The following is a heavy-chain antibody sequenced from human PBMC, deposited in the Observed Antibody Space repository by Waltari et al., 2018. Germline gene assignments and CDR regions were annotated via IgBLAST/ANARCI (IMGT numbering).Heavy chain of an antibody. V-gene: IGHV1-69*10. CDR3: ARAPIGGGDNAAWFDP. CDR2: IIPILGIA. CDR1: GGTFSSYA. D-gene: IGHD2-21*02. J-gene: IGHJ5*02. Sequence: QVQLVQSGAEVKKPGSSVKVSCKASGGTFSSYAISWVRQAPGQGLEWMGGIIPILGIANYAQKFQGRVTITADKSTSTAYMELSSLRSEDTAVYYCARAPIGGGDNAAWFDPWGQGTLVTVSS.